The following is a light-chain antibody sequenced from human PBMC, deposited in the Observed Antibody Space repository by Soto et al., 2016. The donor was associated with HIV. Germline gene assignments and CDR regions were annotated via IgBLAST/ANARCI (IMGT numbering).Light chain of an antibody. CDR2: GKN. CDR1: SLRSYY. Sequence: SSELTQDPAVSVALGQTVRITCQGDSLRSYYGSWYQQKPGQAPVLVIYGKNSRPSGIPDRFSGSTSGNTASLTITGAQAEDEADYYYDSRDSSGNHLIFGGGTKLTVL. J-gene: IGLJ2*01. V-gene: IGLV3-19*01. CDR3: DSRDSSGNHLI.